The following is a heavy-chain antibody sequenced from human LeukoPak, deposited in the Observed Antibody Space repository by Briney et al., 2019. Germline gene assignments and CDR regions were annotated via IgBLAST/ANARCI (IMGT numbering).Heavy chain of an antibody. D-gene: IGHD3-22*01. J-gene: IGHJ5*02. V-gene: IGHV3-21*01. Sequence: GGSLRLSCAAFGFTFSSYSMNWVRQAPGKGLEWVSSISSSSSYIYYADSVKGRFTISRDNAKNSLYLQMNSLRAEDTAVYYCARGLRKYYDSSGYSSWGQGTLVTVSS. CDR3: ARGLRKYYDSSGYSS. CDR2: ISSSSSYI. CDR1: GFTFSSYS.